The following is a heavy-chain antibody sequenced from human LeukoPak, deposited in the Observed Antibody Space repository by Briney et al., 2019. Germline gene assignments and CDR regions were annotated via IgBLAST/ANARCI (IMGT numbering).Heavy chain of an antibody. CDR3: AKDHSDYDILTGYYPPLDY. J-gene: IGHJ4*02. CDR1: GFTFSSYA. D-gene: IGHD3-9*01. Sequence: SGGSLRLSCAASGFTFSSYAMSWVRQAPGKGLEWVSAISGSGGSTYYADSVKGRFTISRDNSKNTLYLQMNSLRAEDTAVYYCAKDHSDYDILTGYYPPLDYWGQGTLVTVSS. V-gene: IGHV3-23*01. CDR2: ISGSGGST.